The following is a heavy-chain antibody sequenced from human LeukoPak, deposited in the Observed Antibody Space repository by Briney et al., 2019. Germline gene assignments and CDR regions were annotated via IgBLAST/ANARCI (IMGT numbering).Heavy chain of an antibody. V-gene: IGHV3-30*14. Sequence: GGSLRLSCAASGFTFSSYAMHWVRQAPGKGLEWVAVISYDGSNKYYADSVKGRFTISRDNSRNTLYLQMNSLRADDTAVYHCARWFWSSTGSYYDYWGQGTLVTVSS. J-gene: IGHJ4*02. D-gene: IGHD2-2*01. CDR1: GFTFSSYA. CDR3: ARWFWSSTGSYYDY. CDR2: ISYDGSNK.